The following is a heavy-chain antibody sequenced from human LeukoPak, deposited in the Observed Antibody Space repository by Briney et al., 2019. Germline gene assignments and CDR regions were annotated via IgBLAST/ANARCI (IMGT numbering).Heavy chain of an antibody. D-gene: IGHD1-26*01. CDR1: GFTFSSHS. J-gene: IGHJ3*02. CDR2: IGSSSSSI. Sequence: GGSLRLSCAASGFTFSSHSLNWVCQAPGKGLEWVSSIGSSSSSIYYADSVKGRFTISRDNAKNSLYLQMNSLRAEDTAVYYCAKVVEVGAAVPDAFDIWGQGTMVTVSS. CDR3: AKVVEVGAAVPDAFDI. V-gene: IGHV3-21*04.